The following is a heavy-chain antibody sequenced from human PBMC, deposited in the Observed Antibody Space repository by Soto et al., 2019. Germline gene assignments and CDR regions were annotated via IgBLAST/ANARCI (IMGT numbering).Heavy chain of an antibody. V-gene: IGHV4-31*03. CDR1: GGSISSGGYY. J-gene: IGHJ4*01. Sequence: QVRLQESGPGLVKPSQTLSLTCTVSGGSISSGGYYWTWIRQHPGKGLEWIGYIYYSGRTYYNPSLQSRFTMSVDPSKNPFSLTLSSATAADTAVYYCARAHSTSSHWAWGYWGRGTLVTVSS. CDR2: IYYSGRT. CDR3: ARAHSTSSHWAWGY. D-gene: IGHD6-6*01.